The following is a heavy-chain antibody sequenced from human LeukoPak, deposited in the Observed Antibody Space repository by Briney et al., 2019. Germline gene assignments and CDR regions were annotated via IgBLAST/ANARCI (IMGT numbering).Heavy chain of an antibody. CDR3: ATDRPLFRVVAH. V-gene: IGHV1-8*03. J-gene: IGHJ4*02. CDR1: GYTFTSYD. CDR2: MNPNSGNT. Sequence: GASVKVSCKASGYTFTSYDINWVRQAPGQGLEWMGWMNPNSGNTGYAQKFQGRVTITRNTSINTAYMELSSLRSEDTAVYYCATDRPLFRVVAHWGQGTLVTVSS. D-gene: IGHD3-3*01.